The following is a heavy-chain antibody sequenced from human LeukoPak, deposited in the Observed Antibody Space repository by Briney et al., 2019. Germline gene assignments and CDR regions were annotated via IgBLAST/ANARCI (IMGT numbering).Heavy chain of an antibody. J-gene: IGHJ3*02. CDR1: GVSISSSNSY. CDR2: IYYSGNT. D-gene: IGHD1-20*01. CDR3: VRHDGITGTPRRDAFDI. V-gene: IGHV4-39*01. Sequence: SETLSLTCTVSGVSISSSNSYWGWIRQPPGKGLEWIGSIYYSGNTYYNASLKSQVSISIDTSKNQFSLRLTSVTAADTAVYYCVRHDGITGTPRRDAFDIWGQGTMVTVSS.